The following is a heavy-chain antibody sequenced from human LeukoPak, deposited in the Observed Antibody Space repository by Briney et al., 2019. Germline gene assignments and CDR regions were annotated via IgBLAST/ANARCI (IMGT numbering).Heavy chain of an antibody. J-gene: IGHJ4*02. CDR1: GGSISSSSYY. Sequence: SETLSLTCTVSGGSISSSSYYWGWIRQPPGKGLEWIGYIYYSGSTNYNPSLKSRVTISVDTSKNQFSLKLSSVTAADTAVYYCARGSHVSPGYWGQGTLVTVSS. D-gene: IGHD2-15*01. CDR2: IYYSGST. V-gene: IGHV4-61*05. CDR3: ARGSHVSPGY.